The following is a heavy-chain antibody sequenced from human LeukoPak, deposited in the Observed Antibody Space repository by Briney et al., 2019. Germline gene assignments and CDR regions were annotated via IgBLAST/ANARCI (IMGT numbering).Heavy chain of an antibody. D-gene: IGHD5-12*01. V-gene: IGHV3-23*01. CDR3: AKGGYDYVEVAYFDY. Sequence: GGSLRLSCAASGFTFSNYAMNWVRQAPGKGLEWVSTIIGSSGSTFYADSVKGRFTISKDASKHTLYLHMSSLRADDTAVYYCAKGGYDYVEVAYFDYWGQGTLVTVSS. J-gene: IGHJ4*02. CDR2: IIGSSGST. CDR1: GFTFSNYA.